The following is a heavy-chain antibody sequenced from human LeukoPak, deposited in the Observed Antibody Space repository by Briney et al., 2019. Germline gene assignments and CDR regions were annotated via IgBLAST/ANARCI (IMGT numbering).Heavy chain of an antibody. CDR3: ARVFWALGYYDPPSNPLDI. V-gene: IGHV3-21*04. D-gene: IGHD3-22*01. J-gene: IGHJ3*02. Sequence: PGGSLGLSCAASGFTFSSYSMNWVRQAPGKGLEWVSSISSSSSYIYYADSVKGRFTISRDNAKNSLYLQMNSLRAEDTAVYYCARVFWALGYYDPPSNPLDIWGQGTMVTVSS. CDR1: GFTFSSYS. CDR2: ISSSSSYI.